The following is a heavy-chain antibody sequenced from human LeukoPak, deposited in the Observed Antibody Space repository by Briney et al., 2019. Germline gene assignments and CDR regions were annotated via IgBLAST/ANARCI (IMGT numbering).Heavy chain of an antibody. CDR2: ISYDGSNK. CDR1: GFTFSSYA. J-gene: IGHJ4*02. D-gene: IGHD1-26*01. V-gene: IGHV3-30*04. Sequence: GGSLRLSCAASGFTFSSYAMHWVRQAPGKGLEWAAVISYDGSNKYYADSVKGRFTISRDNSKNTLYLQMNSLRAGDTAVYYCAREDSGSYFGYWGQGTLVTVSS. CDR3: AREDSGSYFGY.